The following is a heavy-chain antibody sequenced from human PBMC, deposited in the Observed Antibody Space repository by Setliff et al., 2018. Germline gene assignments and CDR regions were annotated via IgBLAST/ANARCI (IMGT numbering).Heavy chain of an antibody. Sequence: SETLSLTCIVSGDSISSNSHYWGWIRQPPGKGLEWIGTIYYSATTYCNPSLKSRVTISVDTSKNQFPLRLSSVIAADTAVYYCLRIRLVPHGHSWGQGTLVTVSS. CDR1: GDSISSNSHY. J-gene: IGHJ1*01. CDR3: LRIRLVPHGHS. D-gene: IGHD2-15*01. V-gene: IGHV4-39*01. CDR2: IYYSATT.